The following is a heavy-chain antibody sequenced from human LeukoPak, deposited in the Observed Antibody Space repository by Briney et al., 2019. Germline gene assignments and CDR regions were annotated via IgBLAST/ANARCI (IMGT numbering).Heavy chain of an antibody. Sequence: GGSLRLSCAASGFPFRNYAMSWVRQAPGKGLEWVSAISGSGGSTYYADSVKGRFTISRDNSKNTLYLQMNSLRAEDTAVYYCAKDLDVAVAGTSDYWGQGTLVTVSS. V-gene: IGHV3-23*01. D-gene: IGHD6-19*01. CDR3: AKDLDVAVAGTSDY. J-gene: IGHJ4*02. CDR2: ISGSGGST. CDR1: GFPFRNYA.